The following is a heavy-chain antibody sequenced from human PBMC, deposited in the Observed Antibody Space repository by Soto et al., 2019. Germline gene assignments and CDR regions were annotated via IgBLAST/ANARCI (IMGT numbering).Heavy chain of an antibody. CDR3: ARQLGYCSSTSCYVIIYLDY. CDR2: IYYSGST. D-gene: IGHD2-2*01. Sequence: SETLSLTCTVSGGSISSSSYYWGWIRQPPGKGLEWIGSIYYSGSTYYNPSLKSRVTISVDTSKNQFSLKLSSVTAADTAVYYCARQLGYCSSTSCYVIIYLDYWGQGTLVTVSS. V-gene: IGHV4-39*01. J-gene: IGHJ4*02. CDR1: GGSISSSSYY.